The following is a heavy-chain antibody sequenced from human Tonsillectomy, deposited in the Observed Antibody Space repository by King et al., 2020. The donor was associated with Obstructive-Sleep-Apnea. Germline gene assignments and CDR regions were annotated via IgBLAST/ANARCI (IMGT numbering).Heavy chain of an antibody. CDR1: GFTFSSYA. J-gene: IGHJ6*02. D-gene: IGHD2-2*01. CDR2: ISGSGGST. V-gene: IGHV3-23*04. CDR3: AKDDIVVVPAASYYYYGMDV. Sequence: VQLVESGGGLVQPGGSLRLSCAASGFTFSSYAMSWVRQAPGKGLEWVAAISGSGGSTYYADSVKGRFTISRDNAKNTRYLKMNSLRAEDTAVYYCAKDDIVVVPAASYYYYGMDVWGQGTTVTVSS.